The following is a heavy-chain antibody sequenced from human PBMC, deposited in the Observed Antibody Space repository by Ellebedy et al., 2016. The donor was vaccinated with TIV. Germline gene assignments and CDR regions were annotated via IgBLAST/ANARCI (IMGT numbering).Heavy chain of an antibody. V-gene: IGHV4-31*03. CDR2: IYYSGST. J-gene: IGHJ1*01. CDR3: ARGRPGHLPQYFQH. Sequence: SETLSLTXTVSGGSISSSSYYWGWIRQPPGKGLEWIGYIYYSGSTYYNPSLKSRVTISVDTSKNQFSLKLSSVTAADTAVYYCARGRPGHLPQYFQHWGQGTLVTVSS. CDR1: GGSISSSSYY. D-gene: IGHD1-14*01.